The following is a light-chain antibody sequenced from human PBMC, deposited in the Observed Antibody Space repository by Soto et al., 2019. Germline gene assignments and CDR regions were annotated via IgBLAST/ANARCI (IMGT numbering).Light chain of an antibody. Sequence: IVMTQSPDSLAVSLGERATINCKSSQSLLYNSNNKTYLAWYQQRPGQSPKLLISWASNRESGVPDRFRGSGSGAAFNLTITSLQTEDVAVYYCQQFWTTPVSFGGGTKVEI. J-gene: IGKJ4*01. V-gene: IGKV4-1*01. CDR2: WAS. CDR3: QQFWTTPVS. CDR1: QSLLYNSNNKTY.